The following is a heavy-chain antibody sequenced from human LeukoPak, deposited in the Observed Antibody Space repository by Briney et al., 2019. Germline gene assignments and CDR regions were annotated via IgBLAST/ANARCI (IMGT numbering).Heavy chain of an antibody. Sequence: PGRSLRLSCAASGFTFSSYGMYWVRQAPGRGLEWVAFIRYGGSNKYYADSVKGRFTISRDNSKNTRYLQMNSLRAEDTAVYYCAKDEGIFGVVSYYFDYWGQGTLVTVSS. J-gene: IGHJ4*02. CDR1: GFTFSSYG. D-gene: IGHD3-3*01. CDR2: IRYGGSNK. CDR3: AKDEGIFGVVSYYFDY. V-gene: IGHV3-30*02.